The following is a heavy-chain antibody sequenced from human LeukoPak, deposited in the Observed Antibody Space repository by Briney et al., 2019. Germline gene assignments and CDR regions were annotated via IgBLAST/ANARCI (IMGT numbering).Heavy chain of an antibody. J-gene: IGHJ4*02. Sequence: GGSLRLSCAASGFTFSSYAMSWVRQAPGKGLEWFSGISASGGTTYYADSAKGRFTISRDRSKNTLYLQMNSLRAEDTAVYYCAKGEGDSSGYYYSVFDYWGQGSLVTVSS. D-gene: IGHD3-22*01. CDR1: GFTFSSYA. CDR3: AKGEGDSSGYYYSVFDY. V-gene: IGHV3-23*01. CDR2: ISASGGTT.